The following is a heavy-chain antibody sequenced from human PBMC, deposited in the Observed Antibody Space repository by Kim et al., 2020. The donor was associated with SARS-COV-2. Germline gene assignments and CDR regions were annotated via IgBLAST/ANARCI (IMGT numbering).Heavy chain of an antibody. CDR2: ISGSGGST. V-gene: IGHV3-23*01. CDR1: GFTFSSYA. D-gene: IGHD6-19*01. J-gene: IGHJ4*02. CDR3: AKQTSSGWHRLTHLGCFDY. Sequence: GGSLRLSCAASGFTFSSYAMSWVRQAPGKGLEWVSAISGSGGSTYYADSVKGRFTISRDNSKNTLYLQMNSLRAEDTAVYYCAKQTSSGWHRLTHLGCFDYWGQGTLVTVSS.